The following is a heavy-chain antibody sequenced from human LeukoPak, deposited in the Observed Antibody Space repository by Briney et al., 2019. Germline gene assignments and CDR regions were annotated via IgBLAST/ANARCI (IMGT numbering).Heavy chain of an antibody. V-gene: IGHV3-23*01. CDR3: ARDPGAFPYFFDC. D-gene: IGHD4/OR15-4a*01. CDR2: ISGDGVSP. J-gene: IGHJ4*02. CDR1: GFTFNNYA. Sequence: GSLRLSCAASGFTFNNYALTWVRQTPRKGLECVSAISGDGVSPYYADSVRGRFTISRDNSKNTLYLQMNSLRVEDTAVYFCARDPGAFPYFFDCWGQGTLVTVSS.